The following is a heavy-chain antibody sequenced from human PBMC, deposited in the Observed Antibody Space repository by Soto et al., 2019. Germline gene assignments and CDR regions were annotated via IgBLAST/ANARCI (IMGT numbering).Heavy chain of an antibody. D-gene: IGHD3-10*01. V-gene: IGHV4-59*01. CDR3: ARDGYHGSGSPYPAY. CDR2: VYYLGST. Sequence: KPSETLSLTCTVSGGSMSEYFWSWIRQSPGKGLEWIGYVYYLGSTDYNPSLKSRVTISVDTSKRQFSLKLSSVTVADTAVYYCARDGYHGSGSPYPAYWGPGAQVTVSS. J-gene: IGHJ4*02. CDR1: GGSMSEYF.